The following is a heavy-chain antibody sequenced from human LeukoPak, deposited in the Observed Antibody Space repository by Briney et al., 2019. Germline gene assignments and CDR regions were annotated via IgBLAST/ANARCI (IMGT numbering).Heavy chain of an antibody. D-gene: IGHD2-2*01. CDR2: INARGDT. Sequence: KPSETLSLTCAVYGWSFNDYYWNWIRQPPGKGLEWIGEINARGDTNYNPSLKSRVTISVDTSKNQFSLSLSSMSASDTAAYYCARGQVPAARGHNWFDPWGQGTLVTVSS. V-gene: IGHV4-34*01. CDR3: ARGQVPAARGHNWFDP. CDR1: GWSFNDYY. J-gene: IGHJ5*02.